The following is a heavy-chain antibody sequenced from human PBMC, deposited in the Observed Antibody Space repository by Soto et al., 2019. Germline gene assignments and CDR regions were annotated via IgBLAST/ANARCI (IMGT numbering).Heavy chain of an antibody. D-gene: IGHD5-18*01. CDR1: GFTFSSYA. CDR2: ISYDGSNK. Sequence: QVQLVESGGGVVQPGRSLRLSCAASGFTFSSYAMHWVRQAPGKGLEWVAVISYDGSNKYYADSVKGRFTISRDNSKNTLYLQMNSLRAEDTAVYYCARALGVDTAMNYWGQGTLVTVSS. V-gene: IGHV3-30-3*01. J-gene: IGHJ4*02. CDR3: ARALGVDTAMNY.